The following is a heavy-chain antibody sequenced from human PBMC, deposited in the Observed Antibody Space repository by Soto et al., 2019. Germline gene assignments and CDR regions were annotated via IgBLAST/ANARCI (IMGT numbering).Heavy chain of an antibody. Sequence: ASVKVSCKASGYTFTSYGISWVRQAPGQGLEWMGWISAYNGNTNYAQKLQGRVTMTTDTSTSTAYMELRSLRSDDTAVYYCARERILWFGELLSRPDAFAFWGQGTMVTGSS. V-gene: IGHV1-18*01. J-gene: IGHJ3*01. CDR3: ARERILWFGELLSRPDAFAF. CDR2: ISAYNGNT. CDR1: GYTFTSYG. D-gene: IGHD3-10*01.